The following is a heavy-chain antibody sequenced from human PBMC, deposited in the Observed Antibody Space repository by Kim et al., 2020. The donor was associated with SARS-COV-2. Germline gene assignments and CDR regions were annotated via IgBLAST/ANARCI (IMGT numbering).Heavy chain of an antibody. CDR1: GGSISSDNYY. Sequence: SETLSLTCTVSGGSISSDNYYWGWIRQPPGKGLEWIGSIYYSGSAYYNPSLKSRVIISVDTSKNQFSLKLSTVTAADTAVYYCATLARNYYYGMDVWGQGTMVTVSS. D-gene: IGHD3-3*02. CDR3: ATLARNYYYGMDV. J-gene: IGHJ6*02. V-gene: IGHV4-39*01. CDR2: IYYSGSA.